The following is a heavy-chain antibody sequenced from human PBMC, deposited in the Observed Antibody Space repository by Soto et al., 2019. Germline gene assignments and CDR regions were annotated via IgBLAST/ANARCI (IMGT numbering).Heavy chain of an antibody. CDR3: ASVTVENQH. CDR1: GGSVRSGNYY. CDR2: VYFSGST. D-gene: IGHD2-21*02. V-gene: IGHV4-61*01. Sequence: SETLSLTCSVSGGSVRSGNYYWSWIRQPPGKGLEWIGYVYFSGSTNYNPSLKSRVSISADMSKNQISLKLTSVTAADTAIYYCASVTVENQHWG. J-gene: IGHJ1*01.